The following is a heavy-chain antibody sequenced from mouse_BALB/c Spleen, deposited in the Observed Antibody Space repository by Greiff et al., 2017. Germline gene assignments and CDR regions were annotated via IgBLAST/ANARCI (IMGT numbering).Heavy chain of an antibody. CDR3: ARGDYYGSSGFAY. CDR2: INPYNDGT. D-gene: IGHD1-1*01. J-gene: IGHJ3*01. CDR1: GYTFTSYV. V-gene: IGHV1-14*01. Sequence: VQLKESGPELVKPGASVKMSCKASGYTFTSYVMHWVKQKPGQGLEWIGYINPYNDGTKYNEKFKGKATLTSDKSSSTAYMELSSLTSEDSAVYYCARGDYYGSSGFAYWGQGTLVTVSA.